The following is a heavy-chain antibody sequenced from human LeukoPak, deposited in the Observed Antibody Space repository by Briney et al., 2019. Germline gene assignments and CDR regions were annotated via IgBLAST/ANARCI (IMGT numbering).Heavy chain of an antibody. CDR2: ISGIGSST. V-gene: IGHV3-23*01. J-gene: IGHJ3*02. CDR3: AKDQQGFDI. CDR1: GFTFSSYC. D-gene: IGHD1/OR15-1a*01. Sequence: GGSLRLSCGASGFTFSSYCMAWVRQTPGKGLEWVSTISGIGSSTYYADSVKGRVTISRDNSKTLLYLQMNGLRADDTAVYYCAKDQQGFDIWGQGTMVTVSS.